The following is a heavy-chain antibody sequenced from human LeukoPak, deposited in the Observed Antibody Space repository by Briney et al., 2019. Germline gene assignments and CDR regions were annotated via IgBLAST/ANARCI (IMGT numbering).Heavy chain of an antibody. J-gene: IGHJ6*02. CDR3: ARSEPILHYYCGMDV. Sequence: ASVRVSCKASGYTFTGYYIHWVRQAPGQGLEWMGWINPHSGGTNYAQEFQGRVTMTRDTSISTAYMELSRLRSDDTAVYYCARSEPILHYYCGMDVWGQGTTVTVSS. V-gene: IGHV1-2*02. CDR2: INPHSGGT. D-gene: IGHD2-15*01. CDR1: GYTFTGYY.